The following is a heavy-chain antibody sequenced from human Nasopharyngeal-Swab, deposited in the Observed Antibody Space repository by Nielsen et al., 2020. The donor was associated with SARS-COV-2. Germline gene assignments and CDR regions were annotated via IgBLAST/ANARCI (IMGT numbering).Heavy chain of an antibody. CDR1: GFTFSGYA. Sequence: GESLKISCAASGFTFSGYAMSWVRQAPGKGLEWVSAIGGTGGSTYYADSVKGQFTISRDNSKNSLYLQMNSLRAEDTAVYYCARSGYSSSRVDYFDYWGQGTLVTVSS. J-gene: IGHJ4*02. V-gene: IGHV3-23*01. CDR3: ARSGYSSSRVDYFDY. CDR2: IGGTGGST. D-gene: IGHD6-6*01.